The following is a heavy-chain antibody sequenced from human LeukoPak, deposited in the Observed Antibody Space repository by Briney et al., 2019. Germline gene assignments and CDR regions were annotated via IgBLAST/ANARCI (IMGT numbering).Heavy chain of an antibody. CDR2: IYYSGST. D-gene: IGHD6-19*01. CDR1: GASISSYY. Sequence: SSETLSLTCTVSGASISSYYWSWIRQPPGKGLEWVGYIYYSGSTNYNPSLKSRVTISVDTSKNQFSLKLSSVSAADTAVYYCARVMFSVAGTKFDYWGQGTLVTVSS. CDR3: ARVMFSVAGTKFDY. V-gene: IGHV4-59*01. J-gene: IGHJ4*02.